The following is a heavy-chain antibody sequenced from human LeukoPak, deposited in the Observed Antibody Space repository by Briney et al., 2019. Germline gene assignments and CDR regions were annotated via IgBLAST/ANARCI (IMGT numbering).Heavy chain of an antibody. V-gene: IGHV3-30-3*01. CDR2: ISYDGSNK. J-gene: IGHJ3*02. CDR1: GGSFSDYF. CDR3: ARDRASHATGAFDI. D-gene: IGHD2-2*01. Sequence: LSLTCVVYGGSFSDYFWSWVRQAPGKGLEWVAVISYDGSNKYYADSVKGRFTISRDNSKNTLYLQMNSLRAEDTAVYYCARDRASHATGAFDIWGQGTMVTVSS.